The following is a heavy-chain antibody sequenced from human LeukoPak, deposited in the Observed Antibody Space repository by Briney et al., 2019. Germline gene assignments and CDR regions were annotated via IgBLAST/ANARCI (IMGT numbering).Heavy chain of an antibody. CDR3: ARDAIYYDILTGYYPSYFDY. Sequence: PSETLSLTCAVYGGTFSGYYWSWIRQPPGKRLEWVGESNDSGGTNYNPSLKSRVTISADKSKNQVSLKLSSVTAADTAVYYCARDAIYYDILTGYYPSYFDYWGQGTLVTVSS. V-gene: IGHV4-34*01. CDR2: SNDSGGT. D-gene: IGHD3-9*01. J-gene: IGHJ4*02. CDR1: GGTFSGYY.